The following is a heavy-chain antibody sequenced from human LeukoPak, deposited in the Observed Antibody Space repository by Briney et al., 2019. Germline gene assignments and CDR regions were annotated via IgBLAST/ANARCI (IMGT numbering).Heavy chain of an antibody. CDR1: GFTFRAYT. CDR3: VRDDLYYYYMDV. V-gene: IGHV3-48*01. CDR2: ISSSSSTI. J-gene: IGHJ6*03. Sequence: GESLRLSCVTSGFTFRAYTMNWVRQAPGKGLEWVSYISSSSSTIYYADSVKGRFTISRDNAKNSLYLQMNSLRAEDTAVYYCVRDDLYYYYMDVWGKGTTVTVSS.